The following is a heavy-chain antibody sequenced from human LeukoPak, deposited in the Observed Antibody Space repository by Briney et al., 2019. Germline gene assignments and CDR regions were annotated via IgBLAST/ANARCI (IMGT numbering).Heavy chain of an antibody. CDR2: ISGSGGTT. Sequence: PGGSLRLSCACSGFTFSNYAMSWVRQAPGKGLEWVSGISGSGGTTYYADSVKGRFTISRDNSKNTLFLQMISLRAEDTAVYYCATHCSSTSCYAYWGQGTLVTVSS. D-gene: IGHD2-2*01. V-gene: IGHV3-23*01. CDR1: GFTFSNYA. CDR3: ATHCSSTSCYAY. J-gene: IGHJ4*02.